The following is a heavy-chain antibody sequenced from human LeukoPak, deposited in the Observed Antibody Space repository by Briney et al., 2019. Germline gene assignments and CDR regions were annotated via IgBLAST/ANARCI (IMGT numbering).Heavy chain of an antibody. Sequence: PSETLSLTCTVSGGSISSYYWSWIRQPPGKGLEWIGYIYYSGSTNYNPSLKSRVTISVDTSKNQFSLKLSSVTAADTAVYYCARQRGRWNSYSYYYFDYWGQGTLVTVSS. J-gene: IGHJ4*02. V-gene: IGHV4-59*08. D-gene: IGHD5-18*01. CDR1: GGSISSYY. CDR3: ARQRGRWNSYSYYYFDY. CDR2: IYYSGST.